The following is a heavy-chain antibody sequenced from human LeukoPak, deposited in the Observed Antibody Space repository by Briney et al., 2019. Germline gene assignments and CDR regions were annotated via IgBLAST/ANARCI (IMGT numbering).Heavy chain of an antibody. CDR1: GFTFSSYE. CDR2: ISGSGGST. V-gene: IGHV3-48*03. J-gene: IGHJ4*02. Sequence: GGSLRLSCAASGFTFSSYEMNWVRQAPGKGLEWVSGISGSGGSTYLADSVKGRFTISRDNAKNSLYLQMNSLRAEDTAVYYCARVFGYCSGGSCYYFDYWGQGTLVTVSS. D-gene: IGHD2-15*01. CDR3: ARVFGYCSGGSCYYFDY.